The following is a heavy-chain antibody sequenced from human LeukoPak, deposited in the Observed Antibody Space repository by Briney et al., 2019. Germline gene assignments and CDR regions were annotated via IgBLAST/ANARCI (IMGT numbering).Heavy chain of an antibody. D-gene: IGHD3-22*01. V-gene: IGHV3-11*04. CDR2: ISSSGSTI. CDR1: GFTFSDYY. CDR3: AREDDSSGYYYRY. J-gene: IGHJ4*02. Sequence: KPGGSLRLSCAASGFTFSDYYMSWIRQAPGKGLEWVSYISSSGSTIYYADSVKGRFTISRDNAKNSLYLQMNSPRAEDTAVYYCAREDDSSGYYYRYWGQGTLVTVSS.